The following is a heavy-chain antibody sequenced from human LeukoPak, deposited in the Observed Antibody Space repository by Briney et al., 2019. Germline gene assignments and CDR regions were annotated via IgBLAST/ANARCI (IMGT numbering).Heavy chain of an antibody. V-gene: IGHV3-23*01. Sequence: GGSLRLSCASSGCTFSSYAMSWVRQAPGKGLEWVSTIGGTGVRTYYADSVKGRFTISRDNSKNTLYLQMNSLIPEDTAVYYCARAVPSRQAIDYWGQGTLVTVSS. CDR2: IGGTGVRT. CDR3: ARAVPSRQAIDY. J-gene: IGHJ4*02. CDR1: GCTFSSYA.